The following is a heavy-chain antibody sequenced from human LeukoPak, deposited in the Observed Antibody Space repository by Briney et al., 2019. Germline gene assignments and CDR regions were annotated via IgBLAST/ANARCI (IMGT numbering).Heavy chain of an antibody. D-gene: IGHD3-22*01. CDR3: ARPYYYDSRIDP. Sequence: SETLSLTCTVSGGSISSGGFYWSWIRQHPGRGLEWIAYISYSGNTHQTPSLKSRILTSLDTSKNQFSLKLSSVTAADTAVYYCARPYYYDSRIDPWGQGILVTVSS. CDR1: GGSISSGGFY. J-gene: IGHJ5*02. CDR2: ISYSGNT. V-gene: IGHV4-31*03.